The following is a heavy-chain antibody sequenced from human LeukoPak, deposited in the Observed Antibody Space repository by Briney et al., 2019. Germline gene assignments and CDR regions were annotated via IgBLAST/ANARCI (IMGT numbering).Heavy chain of an antibody. D-gene: IGHD6-13*01. CDR3: VRVLSSSWFDFDY. Sequence: GESLKISCKGSGYNFPSYWIGWVRQMPGKGLEWMGVIDPHDSDTRYSPSFRGLVTISADKSTTTAFLQWTSLKASDTAMYYCVRVLSSSWFDFDYWGQGTLVNVSS. V-gene: IGHV5-51*01. CDR1: GYNFPSYW. CDR2: IDPHDSDT. J-gene: IGHJ4*02.